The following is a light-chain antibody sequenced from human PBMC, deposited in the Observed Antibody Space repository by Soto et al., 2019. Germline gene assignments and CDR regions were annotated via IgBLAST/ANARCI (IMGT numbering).Light chain of an antibody. Sequence: EIVLTQSPGTLSLSPGERATLSCRASQSVSSSYLAWYQQKPGQAPRLLIYGASNRATGIPDRFSGSGSGTDFTLTISRLEPEDFAVYYCQQYGSSPYTFGQGTEQEIK. CDR2: GAS. V-gene: IGKV3-20*01. CDR1: QSVSSSY. CDR3: QQYGSSPYT. J-gene: IGKJ2*01.